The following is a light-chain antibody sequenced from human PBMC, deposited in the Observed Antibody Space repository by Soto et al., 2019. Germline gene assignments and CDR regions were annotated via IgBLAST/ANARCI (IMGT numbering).Light chain of an antibody. CDR2: DAF. CDR1: QSVSSY. Sequence: EMVFTQSPATLSLSPGERAPLSCRASQSVSSYLAWYQQKPGQAPRLLIYDAFNRATGIPARFSGSGPGTDFTLTISSLEPEDFAVYSCQQRSNWPPTWTFGQGTKVDIK. CDR3: QQRSNWPPTWT. V-gene: IGKV3-11*01. J-gene: IGKJ1*01.